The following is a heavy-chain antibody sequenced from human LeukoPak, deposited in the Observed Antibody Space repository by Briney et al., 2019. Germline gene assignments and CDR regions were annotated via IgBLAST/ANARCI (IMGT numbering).Heavy chain of an antibody. D-gene: IGHD2-15*01. CDR2: INHSGST. CDR1: GGSFSGYY. V-gene: IGHV4-34*01. Sequence: SETLSLTCAVYGGSFSGYYWSWIRQPPGKGLEWIVEINHSGSTNYNPSLKSRVTISVDMSKNQYSLKLSSVPAADTAVYYCAGTNQYCSGGSCYSEASVAFDIWGQGTMVTVSS. J-gene: IGHJ3*02. CDR3: AGTNQYCSGGSCYSEASVAFDI.